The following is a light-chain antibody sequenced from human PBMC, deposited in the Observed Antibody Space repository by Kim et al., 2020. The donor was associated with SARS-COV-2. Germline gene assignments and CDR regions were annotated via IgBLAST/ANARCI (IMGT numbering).Light chain of an antibody. CDR2: NDS. CDR1: RLGDKY. CDR3: QAWDNNNGV. Sequence: GAPGQTASITCSGDRLGDKYASWYQQKPGQSPVLVIYNDSRRPSGIPERFSGSNSGNTATLTISGTQAIDEADYYCQAWDNNNGVFGGGTKLAVL. V-gene: IGLV3-1*01. J-gene: IGLJ3*02.